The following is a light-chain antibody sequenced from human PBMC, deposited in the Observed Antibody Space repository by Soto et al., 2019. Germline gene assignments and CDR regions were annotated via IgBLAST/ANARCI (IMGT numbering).Light chain of an antibody. CDR3: QQRTDRPPWT. V-gene: IGKV3-11*01. CDR2: DAS. Sequence: EIVLTQSPATLSLSPGERATLSCRASQSIGLAIAWYQHKPGQAPRLLIFDASQRATGIPARFRGSGSGTDFPLSTSSLEPEVLPFYYCQQRTDRPPWTFGQGTKVESK. CDR1: QSIGLA. J-gene: IGKJ1*01.